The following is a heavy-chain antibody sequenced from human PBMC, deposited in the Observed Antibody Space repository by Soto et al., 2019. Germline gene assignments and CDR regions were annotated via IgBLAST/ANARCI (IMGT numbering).Heavy chain of an antibody. CDR2: IIPIFGTA. J-gene: IGHJ6*02. CDR3: ARNFDYGDYGYYYYGMDV. CDR1: GVTFSSYA. D-gene: IGHD4-17*01. V-gene: IGHV1-69*13. Sequence: SVKVSCKASGVTFSSYAISWVRQAPGQGLEWMGGIIPIFGTANYAQKFQGRVTITADESTSTAYMELSSLRSEDTAVYYCARNFDYGDYGYYYYGMDVWGQGTTVTVSS.